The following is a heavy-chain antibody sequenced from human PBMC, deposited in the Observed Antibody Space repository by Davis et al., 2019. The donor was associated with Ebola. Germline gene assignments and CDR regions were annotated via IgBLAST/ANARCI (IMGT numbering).Heavy chain of an antibody. Sequence: SETLSLTCTVSGGSISTYYWSWIRQSPGKGLEWIGYIYYSGSTNYNPSLKSRVTISVDTSKNQFSLKLSSVTAADTAVYYCARLDYGDYVYYYGMDVWGQGTTVTVSS. D-gene: IGHD4-17*01. CDR3: ARLDYGDYVYYYGMDV. CDR1: GGSISTYY. CDR2: IYYSGST. V-gene: IGHV4-59*08. J-gene: IGHJ6*02.